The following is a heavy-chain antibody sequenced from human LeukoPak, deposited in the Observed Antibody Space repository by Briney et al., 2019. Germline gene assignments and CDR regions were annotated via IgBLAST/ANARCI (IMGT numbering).Heavy chain of an antibody. J-gene: IGHJ4*02. D-gene: IGHD1-26*01. V-gene: IGHV3-7*01. CDR2: IKQEGSEK. CDR3: ARLMGDRTIYDS. CDR1: GFTFRSHW. Sequence: GGSLRLSCAASGFTFRSHWMSWVRQPPGDELEWVASIKQEGSEKYNVDSVRGRFTVSRDNAKNSLYLQMNSLRAEDTAVYYCARLMGDRTIYDSWGQGTLVTVSS.